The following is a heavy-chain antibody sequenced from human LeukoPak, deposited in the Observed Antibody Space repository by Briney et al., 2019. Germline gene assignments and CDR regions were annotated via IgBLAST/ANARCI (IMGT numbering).Heavy chain of an antibody. CDR3: ARGVYCSSTSCYKAFDY. J-gene: IGHJ4*02. Sequence: GGSLRLSCAASGFTFSSYSMNWVRQAPGKGLEWVSSISSSSSYIYYADSVKGRFTISRDNAKNSLYLQMNSLRAEDTAVYYCARGVYCSSTSCYKAFDYWGQGTLVTVSS. V-gene: IGHV3-21*01. CDR2: ISSSSSYI. CDR1: GFTFSSYS. D-gene: IGHD2-2*02.